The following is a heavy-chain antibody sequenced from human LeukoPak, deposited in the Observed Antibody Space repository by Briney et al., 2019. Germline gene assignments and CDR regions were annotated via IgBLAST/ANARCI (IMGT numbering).Heavy chain of an antibody. CDR2: INPSGGST. CDR3: ARDGITMVRGVIRDIHYYYYYYMDV. J-gene: IGHJ6*03. Sequence: GASVKVSCKASGYTFTSYYMHWVRQAPGQGLEWMGIINPSGGSTSYAQKFQGRVTMTRDMSTSTVYMELSSLRSEDTAVYYCARDGITMVRGVIRDIHYYYYYYMDVWGKGTTVTVSS. D-gene: IGHD3-10*01. V-gene: IGHV1-46*01. CDR1: GYTFTSYY.